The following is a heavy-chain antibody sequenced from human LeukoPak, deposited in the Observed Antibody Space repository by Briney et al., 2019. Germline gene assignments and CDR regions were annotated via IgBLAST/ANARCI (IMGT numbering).Heavy chain of an antibody. J-gene: IGHJ4*02. Sequence: GASLKISCKGSGSSFTSYWIGWVRPMPGKGLEWMGIIYPGDSDTRYSPSFRGQVTISADKSITTAYLQWSSLKASDTAMYYCARLLAAGTSDFDYWGQGTLVTVSS. V-gene: IGHV5-51*01. D-gene: IGHD6-13*01. CDR1: GSSFTSYW. CDR2: IYPGDSDT. CDR3: ARLLAAGTSDFDY.